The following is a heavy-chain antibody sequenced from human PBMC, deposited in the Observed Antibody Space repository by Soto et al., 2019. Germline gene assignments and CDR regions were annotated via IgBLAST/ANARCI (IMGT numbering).Heavy chain of an antibody. D-gene: IGHD4-17*01. Sequence: TLSLTCTVSGGSLSSGSFSWGWIRQPPGKGLEWIGYINYSGNTYYNPSLRRRVTISRDMSTNQFSLKLGSVTAADTAVYYCARGGGSTDYVANYYFDYWGRGTLVTVSS. J-gene: IGHJ4*02. V-gene: IGHV4-30-2*01. CDR2: INYSGNT. CDR1: GGSLSSGSFS. CDR3: ARGGGSTDYVANYYFDY.